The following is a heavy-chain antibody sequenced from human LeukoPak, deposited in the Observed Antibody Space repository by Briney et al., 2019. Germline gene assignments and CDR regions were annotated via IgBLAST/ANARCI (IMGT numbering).Heavy chain of an antibody. J-gene: IGHJ6*02. CDR2: INPNSGGT. CDR3: ARDKVRGWFGELPIPAYYYYYYGMDV. D-gene: IGHD3-10*01. Sequence: ASVKVSCKASGYTFTSYYMHWVRQAPGQGLEWMGWINPNSGGTNYAQKFQGRVTMTRDTSISTAYMELSRLRSDDTAVYYCARDKVRGWFGELPIPAYYYYYYGMDVWGQGATVTVSS. CDR1: GYTFTSYY. V-gene: IGHV1-2*02.